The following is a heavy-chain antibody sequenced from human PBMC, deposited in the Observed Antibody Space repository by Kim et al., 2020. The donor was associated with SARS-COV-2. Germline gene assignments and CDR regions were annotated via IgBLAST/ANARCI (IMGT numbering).Heavy chain of an antibody. Sequence: IANYAQKFQGRVTITADKSTSTAYMELSSLRSEDTAVYYCARFSGSSGGYWGQGTLVTVSS. D-gene: IGHD1-26*01. CDR2: IA. J-gene: IGHJ4*02. V-gene: IGHV1-69*02. CDR3: ARFSGSSGGY.